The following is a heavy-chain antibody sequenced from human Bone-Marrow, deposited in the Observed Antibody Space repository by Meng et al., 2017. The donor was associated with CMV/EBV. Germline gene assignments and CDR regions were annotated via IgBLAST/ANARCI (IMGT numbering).Heavy chain of an antibody. CDR1: GFTFDDYG. CDR2: INWNGGST. J-gene: IGHJ4*02. Sequence: FGFTFDDYGMSWVRQAPGKGLEWVSGINWNGGSTGYADSVKGRFTISRDNAKNSLYLQMNSLRAEDTALYYCARDPYCGGDCYFDYWGQGTLVTVSS. CDR3: ARDPYCGGDCYFDY. D-gene: IGHD2-21*01. V-gene: IGHV3-20*03.